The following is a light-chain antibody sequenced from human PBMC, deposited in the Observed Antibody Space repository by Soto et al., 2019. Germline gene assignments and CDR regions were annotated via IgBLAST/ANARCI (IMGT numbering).Light chain of an antibody. J-gene: IGKJ4*01. V-gene: IGKV1-33*01. Sequence: DIQMTQSPSSLSASVADRVTITCQASQDISNYLNWYQQKPGKAPKILIYDASVLEAGVPSRFSGGGSGTHFTLTISSLQAEDVATYYCQQFDNLPLTFGGGTKVEIK. CDR3: QQFDNLPLT. CDR2: DAS. CDR1: QDISNY.